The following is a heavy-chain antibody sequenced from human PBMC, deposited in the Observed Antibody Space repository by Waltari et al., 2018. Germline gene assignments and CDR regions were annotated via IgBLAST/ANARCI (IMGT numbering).Heavy chain of an antibody. CDR2: VYRSGST. D-gene: IGHD6-13*01. J-gene: IGHJ2*01. Sequence: QVQLQESGPGLMKPSETLSLTCSVSGDSISNYYWSWIRQPAGKGLEWIGRVYRSGSTNHTPSLKSLVTMSIDTSMNQVSLRLHSVTAADTAVYYCARHAYSSSWYWYFDLWGRGTLVTVSS. CDR3: ARHAYSSSWYWYFDL. CDR1: GDSISNYY. V-gene: IGHV4-4*07.